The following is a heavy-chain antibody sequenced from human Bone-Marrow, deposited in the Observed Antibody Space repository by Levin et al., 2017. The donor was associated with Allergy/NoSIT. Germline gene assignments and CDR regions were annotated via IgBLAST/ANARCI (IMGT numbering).Heavy chain of an antibody. CDR2: INPNTGGT. D-gene: IGHD2-15*01. J-gene: IGHJ4*02. Sequence: PWASVKVSCKAYGYSFTGQYMHWVRQAPGQGLEWMGWINPNTGGTNYAQKFQGRVAMTRDTSIRTAYMELTWLTSDDTAVYYCATRRGGSYSSELDYWGQGTLVTVSS. V-gene: IGHV1-2*02. CDR1: GYSFTGQY. CDR3: ATRRGGSYSSELDY.